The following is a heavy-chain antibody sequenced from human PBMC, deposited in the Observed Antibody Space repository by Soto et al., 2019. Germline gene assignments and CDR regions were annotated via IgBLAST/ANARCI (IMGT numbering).Heavy chain of an antibody. J-gene: IGHJ4*01. CDR2: IRGDGNER. Sequence: EVQLVESGGRLVQPGESLRLSCAASGFHFGTYWMSWVRQAPGKGLEWVANIRGDGNERYCVDSMEGRFTISRDNDRNSLFLQINGLRAEDTAVYYCARDFQGNDHWGQGTLVTVSS. CDR3: ARDFQGNDH. CDR1: GFHFGTYW. V-gene: IGHV3-7*05. D-gene: IGHD3-10*01.